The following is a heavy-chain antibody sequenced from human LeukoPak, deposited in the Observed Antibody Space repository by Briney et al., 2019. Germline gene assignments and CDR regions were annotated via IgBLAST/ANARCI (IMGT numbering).Heavy chain of an antibody. Sequence: ASVKVSCKASGYTFTGYYMHWVRQAPGQGLEWMGWINPNSGGTNYAQKFQGRVTMTRDTSISTAYMELSRLRSDDTAVYYCARFLRHFDWPPRQFLDYWGQGTLVTVSS. V-gene: IGHV1-2*02. D-gene: IGHD3-9*01. J-gene: IGHJ4*02. CDR3: ARFLRHFDWPPRQFLDY. CDR1: GYTFTGYY. CDR2: INPNSGGT.